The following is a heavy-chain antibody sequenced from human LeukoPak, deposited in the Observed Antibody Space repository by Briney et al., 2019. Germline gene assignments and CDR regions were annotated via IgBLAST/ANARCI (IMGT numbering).Heavy chain of an antibody. V-gene: IGHV3-30-3*01. J-gene: IGHJ4*02. CDR1: GFTFSSYA. CDR3: AKDRDILTGYLDY. D-gene: IGHD3-9*01. Sequence: GRSLRLSCAASGFTFSSYAMHWVRQAPGKGLEWVAVISYDGSNKYYADSVKGRFTISRDNSKNTLYLQMNSLRAEDTAVYYCAKDRDILTGYLDYWGQGTLVTVSS. CDR2: ISYDGSNK.